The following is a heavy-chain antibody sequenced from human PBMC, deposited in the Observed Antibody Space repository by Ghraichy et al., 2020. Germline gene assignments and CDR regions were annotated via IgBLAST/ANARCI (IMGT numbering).Heavy chain of an antibody. CDR1: GYTFTGYY. Sequence: ASVKVSCKASGYTFTGYYMHWVRQAPGQGLEWMGWINPNSGGTNYAQKFQGRVTMTRDTSISTAYMELSRLRSDDTAVYYCARVAHWFGELSRKSYYYYGMDVWGQGTTVTVSS. D-gene: IGHD3-10*01. J-gene: IGHJ6*02. CDR3: ARVAHWFGELSRKSYYYYGMDV. V-gene: IGHV1-2*02. CDR2: INPNSGGT.